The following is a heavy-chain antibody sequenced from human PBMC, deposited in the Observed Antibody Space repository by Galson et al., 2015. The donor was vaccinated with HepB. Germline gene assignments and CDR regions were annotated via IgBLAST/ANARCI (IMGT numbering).Heavy chain of an antibody. CDR1: GYTFTSYG. CDR3: ARVLDYDYVWGSYRPLLPRYFDY. D-gene: IGHD3-16*02. J-gene: IGHJ4*02. Sequence: SVKVSCKASGYTFTSYGISWARQAPGQGLEWMGWISAYNGNTNYAQKLQGRVTMTTDTSTSTAYMELRSLRSDDTAVYYCARVLDYDYVWGSYRPLLPRYFDYWGQGTLVTVSS. V-gene: IGHV1-18*04. CDR2: ISAYNGNT.